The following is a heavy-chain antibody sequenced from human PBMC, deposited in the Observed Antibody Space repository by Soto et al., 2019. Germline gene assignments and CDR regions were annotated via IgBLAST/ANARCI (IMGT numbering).Heavy chain of an antibody. CDR2: TYYRSKWYY. J-gene: IGHJ4*01. CDR3: ARGEQYSGRIFDY. CDR1: GDSVSSNSAG. V-gene: IGHV6-1*01. Sequence: PSQTLSLTCAITGDSVSSNSAGWSWVRQSPSRGLEWLGRTYYRSKWYYEYAVSVRGRIIINPDTSKNQYSLQLNSVTPEDTAVYFCARGEQYSGRIFDYWGQGTPVTVSS. D-gene: IGHD1-26*01.